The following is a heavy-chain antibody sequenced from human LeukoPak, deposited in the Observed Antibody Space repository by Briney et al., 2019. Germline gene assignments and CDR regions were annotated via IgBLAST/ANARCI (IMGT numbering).Heavy chain of an antibody. CDR2: IYTSGST. CDR3: ARKPSSGPGYYYSYGMDV. Sequence: NPSQTLSLTCTVSGGSISSGSYYWSWIRQPAGKGLEWIGRIYTSGSTNYNPSLKSRVTISVDTSKNQFSLKLSSVTAADTAVYYCARKPSSGPGYYYSYGMDVWGQGTTVTVSS. J-gene: IGHJ6*02. V-gene: IGHV4-61*02. CDR1: GGSISSGSYY.